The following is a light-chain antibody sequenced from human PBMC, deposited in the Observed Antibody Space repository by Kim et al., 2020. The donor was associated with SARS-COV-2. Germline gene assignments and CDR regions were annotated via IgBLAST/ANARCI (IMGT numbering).Light chain of an antibody. J-gene: IGLJ2*01. CDR3: CSYAGLSTVI. Sequence: QSVLTQPASVSGSLGQSITLFCVSNTTDIEKYDLVSWYQQHPGGAPKLLIFEVSKRPSGISDRFSGSKSDTTASLTISGLQAEDEALYHCCSYAGLSTVIFGGGTQLTVL. V-gene: IGLV2-23*02. CDR1: TTDIEKYDL. CDR2: EVS.